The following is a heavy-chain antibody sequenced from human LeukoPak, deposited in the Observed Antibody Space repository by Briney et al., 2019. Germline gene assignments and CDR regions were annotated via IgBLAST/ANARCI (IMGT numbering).Heavy chain of an antibody. CDR3: ARGDSTVTIDY. D-gene: IGHD4-17*01. V-gene: IGHV4-4*02. Sequence: PSGTLSLTCAVSGGSISSSNWWSCVRQPPGKRLEWIGEIYHSGSTNYNPSLKNRVTISVDKSKSQFSLKLSSVTAADTAVYYCARGDSTVTIDYWGQGTLVTVSS. CDR1: GGSISSSNW. CDR2: IYHSGST. J-gene: IGHJ4*02.